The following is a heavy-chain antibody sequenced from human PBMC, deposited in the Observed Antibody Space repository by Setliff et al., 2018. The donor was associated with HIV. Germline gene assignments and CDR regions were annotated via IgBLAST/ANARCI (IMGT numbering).Heavy chain of an antibody. V-gene: IGHV1-2*02. CDR3: ARDTYYNFWSGLEDYYYYMDV. CDR2: ISPDSGDT. CDR1: GYTFTVNH. D-gene: IGHD3-3*01. J-gene: IGHJ6*03. Sequence: ASVKVSCKTSGYTFTVNHLHWVRQAPGQGVEWVGKISPDSGDTFYAQKFQGRVTMTRDTSTSTVYMELSSLRSEDTAAYYCARDTYYNFWSGLEDYYYYMDVWGKGTTVTVSS.